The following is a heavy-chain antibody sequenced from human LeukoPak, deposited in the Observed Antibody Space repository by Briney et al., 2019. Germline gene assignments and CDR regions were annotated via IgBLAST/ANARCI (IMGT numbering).Heavy chain of an antibody. Sequence: ASVKVSCKASGYAFTDYYLHWVRQAPRQGLEWMGWISPNSGTTYYSQKFQGRVTMTSDTSISTAYMELSSLRLDDTAVYYCARDRDCSGGSWHNWFDPWGQGTLVTVSS. CDR3: ARDRDCSGGSWHNWFDP. J-gene: IGHJ5*02. CDR1: GYAFTDYY. CDR2: ISPNSGTT. V-gene: IGHV1-2*02. D-gene: IGHD2-15*01.